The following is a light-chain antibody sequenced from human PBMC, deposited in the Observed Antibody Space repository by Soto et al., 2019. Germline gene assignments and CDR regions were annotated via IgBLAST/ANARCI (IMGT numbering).Light chain of an antibody. CDR1: SSDVGGYNY. CDR2: DVS. Sequence: QSALTQPASVSGSPGQSITISCTGTSSDVGGYNYVSWYQQHPGKAPKLMIYDVSNRPSGVSNRFSGSKSGNTASLTISGLHAEDEADYYCSSYTSTGGVVFGGGTKLTVL. J-gene: IGLJ2*01. V-gene: IGLV2-14*01. CDR3: SSYTSTGGVV.